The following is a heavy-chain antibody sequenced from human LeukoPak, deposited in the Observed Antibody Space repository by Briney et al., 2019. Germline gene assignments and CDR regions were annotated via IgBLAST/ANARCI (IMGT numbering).Heavy chain of an antibody. CDR3: ARGSYGAFDI. J-gene: IGHJ3*02. CDR2: TLYRSKWYN. Sequence: SQTLSLTCAISGDSVSSNSVAWNWLRQSPSRGLEWLGRTLYRSKWYNDYAVSVKSRIIINPDTSKNQFTLQLNSVSPEDTAVYYCARGSYGAFDIWAQGTMVTVSS. V-gene: IGHV6-1*01. CDR1: GDSVSSNSVA. D-gene: IGHD3-10*01.